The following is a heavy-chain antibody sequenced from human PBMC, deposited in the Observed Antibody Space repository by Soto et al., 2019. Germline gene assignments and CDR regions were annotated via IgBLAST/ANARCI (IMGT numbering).Heavy chain of an antibody. V-gene: IGHV1-2*04. CDR3: ARDPKETTYYDFWIGYLGGAFDI. Sequence: AASVKVSCKASGYTFTSYYMHWVRQAPGQRLEWMGWINANSGGTNYAQKFQGWVTMTRDTSISTAYMELSRLRSDDTAVYYCARDPKETTYYDFWIGYLGGAFDIWGQGTMVTVSS. CDR1: GYTFTSYY. J-gene: IGHJ3*02. CDR2: INANSGGT. D-gene: IGHD3-3*01.